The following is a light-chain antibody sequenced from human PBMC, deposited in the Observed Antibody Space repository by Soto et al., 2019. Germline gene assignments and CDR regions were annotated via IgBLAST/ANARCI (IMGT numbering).Light chain of an antibody. CDR1: QSISYW. V-gene: IGKV1-5*01. Sequence: DIQLTQSPSTLSASVGDRLSITCRASQSISYWLAWYQQKPGKAPKLLIYATSPLQNGVPSRFSGSGSGTEFTLTISSLQPEDFATYYCQQFRTYPLTFGGGTKVDIK. CDR3: QQFRTYPLT. J-gene: IGKJ4*01. CDR2: ATS.